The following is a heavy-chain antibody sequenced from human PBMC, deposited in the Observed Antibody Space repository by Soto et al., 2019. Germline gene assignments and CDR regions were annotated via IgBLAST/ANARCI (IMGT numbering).Heavy chain of an antibody. CDR3: ARVVEVVVPAAMVGGYYYYYYMDV. V-gene: IGHV3-21*01. Sequence: GGSLRLSCAASGFTFISYSMNWVLQAPGKGLEWVSSISSSSSYIYYADSVKGRFTISSDNAKNSLYLQMNSLRAEDTAVYYCARVVEVVVPAAMVGGYYYYYYMDVWGKGTTVTVSS. CDR1: GFTFISYS. CDR2: ISSSSSYI. J-gene: IGHJ6*03. D-gene: IGHD2-2*01.